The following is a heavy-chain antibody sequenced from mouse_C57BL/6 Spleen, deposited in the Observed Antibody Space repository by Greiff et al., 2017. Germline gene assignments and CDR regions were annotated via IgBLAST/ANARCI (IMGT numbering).Heavy chain of an antibody. CDR3: ASYYYGSSPYYYARDY. CDR1: GYTFTSYW. Sequence: QVQLQQPGAELVKPGASVKLSCKASGYTFTSYWMHWVKQRPGRGLEWIGRIDPNSGGPKYNEKFKSKATLTVDKPSSTAYMQLSSLTSEDAAVYYCASYYYGSSPYYYARDYWGPGTSGTVSS. V-gene: IGHV1-72*01. J-gene: IGHJ4*01. D-gene: IGHD1-1*01. CDR2: IDPNSGGP.